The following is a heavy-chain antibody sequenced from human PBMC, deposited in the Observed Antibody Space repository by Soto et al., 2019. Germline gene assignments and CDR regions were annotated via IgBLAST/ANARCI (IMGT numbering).Heavy chain of an antibody. CDR2: INPSGGSR. CDR1: GYTFTSYY. CDR3: AREGWGLPKEYDRSDYYSRNPGLVDY. D-gene: IGHD3-22*01. V-gene: IGHV1-46*01. J-gene: IGHJ4*02. Sequence: ASVKVSCKASGYTFTSYYMHWVRQAPGQGLEWMGIINPSGGSRNYAQKFQGRVTMTRDTSTSTVYMELSSLRSEDTAVYYCAREGWGLPKEYDRSDYYSRNPGLVDYWGQGTLVTVSS.